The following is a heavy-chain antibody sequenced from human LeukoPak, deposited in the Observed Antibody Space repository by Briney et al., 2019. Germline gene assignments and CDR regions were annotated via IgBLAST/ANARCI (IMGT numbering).Heavy chain of an antibody. V-gene: IGHV3-33*01. J-gene: IGHJ4*02. CDR3: ARESPPARFDY. Sequence: GRSLRLSFAASGFTFSSYGMHWVRQAPGKGLEWVAVIWYDGSNKYYADSVKGRFTISRDNSKNTLYLQMNSLRAEDTAVYYCARESPPARFDYWGQGTLVTVSS. CDR1: GFTFSSYG. CDR2: IWYDGSNK.